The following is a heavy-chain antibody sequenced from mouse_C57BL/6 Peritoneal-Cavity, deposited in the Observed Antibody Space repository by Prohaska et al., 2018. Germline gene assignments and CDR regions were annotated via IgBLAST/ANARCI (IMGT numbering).Heavy chain of an antibody. CDR1: GYTFTDHT. CDR2: IYPRDGST. Sequence: HGALVKISCKVSGYTFTDHTIHWMKQRPEQGLEWIGYIYPRDGSTKYNEKFKGKATLTADKSSSTAYMQLNSLTSEDSAVYFCARRVTVHYFDYWGQGTALTVSS. J-gene: IGHJ2*01. V-gene: IGHV1-78*01. D-gene: IGHD2-1*01. CDR3: ARRVTVHYFDY.